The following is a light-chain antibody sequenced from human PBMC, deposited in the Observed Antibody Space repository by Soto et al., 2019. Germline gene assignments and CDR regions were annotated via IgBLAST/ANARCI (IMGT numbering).Light chain of an antibody. CDR2: GAS. J-gene: IGKJ1*01. CDR3: QQYGSSRRT. V-gene: IGKV3-20*01. Sequence: EIVLTQSPGTLSLSPGERATLSCRASQSVSSSYLAWYQQKPGQAPRLLIYGASSRATGIPDRFSGSGSGTDFPLTISSLEAEDFAVYYWQQYGSSRRTFGQGTKVEIK. CDR1: QSVSSSY.